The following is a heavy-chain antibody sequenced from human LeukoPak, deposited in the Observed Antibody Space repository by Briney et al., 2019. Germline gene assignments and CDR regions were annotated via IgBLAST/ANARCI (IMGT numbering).Heavy chain of an antibody. CDR1: GFTFSSYA. D-gene: IGHD2-2*01. CDR3: AKDRGSTRCCYWYFAL. J-gene: IGHJ2*01. V-gene: IGHV3-23*01. CDR2: ISGSGGST. Sequence: PGGSLRLSCAASGFTFSSYAMSWVRQAPGKGLEWVSAISGSGGSTYYADSVKGRFTISRDNSKNTLYLQMNSLRAEDTAVYYCAKDRGSTRCCYWYFALWACGTLVTVSS.